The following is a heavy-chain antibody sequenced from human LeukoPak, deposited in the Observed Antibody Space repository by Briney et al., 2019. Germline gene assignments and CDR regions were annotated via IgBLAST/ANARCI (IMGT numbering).Heavy chain of an antibody. CDR2: IIPIFGTA. Sequence: SVKVSCKASGGTFSSYAISWVRQAPGQGLEWMGGIIPIFGTANYAQKFQGRVTITADESTSTAYMELSSLRSEDTAVYYCARGLGDSSGQYYFDYWGQGTLVTVSS. V-gene: IGHV1-69*01. CDR1: GGTFSSYA. CDR3: ARGLGDSSGQYYFDY. D-gene: IGHD3-22*01. J-gene: IGHJ4*02.